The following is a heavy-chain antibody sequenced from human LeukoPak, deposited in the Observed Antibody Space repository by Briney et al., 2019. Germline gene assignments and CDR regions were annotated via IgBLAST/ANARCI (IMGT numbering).Heavy chain of an antibody. D-gene: IGHD7-27*01. V-gene: IGHV3-48*03. Sequence: GGSLRLSCAASGFTFSSYEMNWFRQAPGKGLEWVSYISSSGSTIYYADSAKGRFTISRDNAKNSLYLQMNSLRAEDTAVYYCATLGIQGFDPWGQGTLVTVSS. J-gene: IGHJ5*02. CDR2: ISSSGSTI. CDR1: GFTFSSYE. CDR3: ATLGIQGFDP.